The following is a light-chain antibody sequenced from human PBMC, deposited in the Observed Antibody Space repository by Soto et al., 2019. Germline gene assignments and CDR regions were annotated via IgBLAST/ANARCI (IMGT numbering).Light chain of an antibody. CDR3: SSYTSTSTLV. CDR2: DVS. Sequence: QSALTQPASVSGSPGQSITISCTGTSSDVGGYNSVSWCQQHPGKAPILMIYDVSYRPSGVSNRFSGPKSGNTASLTISGLQAEDEADYYCSSYTSTSTLVFGPGTKVTVL. J-gene: IGLJ1*01. CDR1: SSDVGGYNS. V-gene: IGLV2-14*03.